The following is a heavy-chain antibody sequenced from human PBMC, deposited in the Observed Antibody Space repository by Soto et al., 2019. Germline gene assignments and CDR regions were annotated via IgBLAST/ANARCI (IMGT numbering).Heavy chain of an antibody. Sequence: SETLSLTCTVSGGSISSYYWSWIRQPPGKGLEWIGYIYYSGSTNYNPSLKSRVTISVDTSKNQFSLKLSSVTAADTAVYYCAREGFGPRSNYYYMGVWGKGTTVTV. CDR3: AREGFGPRSNYYYMGV. J-gene: IGHJ6*03. CDR2: IYYSGST. CDR1: GGSISSYY. V-gene: IGHV4-59*01. D-gene: IGHD3-10*01.